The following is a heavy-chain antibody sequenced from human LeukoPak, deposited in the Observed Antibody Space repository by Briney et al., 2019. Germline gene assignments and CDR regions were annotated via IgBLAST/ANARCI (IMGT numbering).Heavy chain of an antibody. V-gene: IGHV4-59*01. CDR2: IFFSGSI. CDR1: GGSISSYD. J-gene: IGHJ6*02. D-gene: IGHD2-15*01. Sequence: SRTLSLTCTVSGGSISSYDWSWIRQPPGKGLEGSGYIFFSGSINYNPSLKSRVTISVDTSKNQLPLKLSSVTAADTAVYYCARDLGSDYYGMDVWGQGTTVTVSS. CDR3: ARDLGSDYYGMDV.